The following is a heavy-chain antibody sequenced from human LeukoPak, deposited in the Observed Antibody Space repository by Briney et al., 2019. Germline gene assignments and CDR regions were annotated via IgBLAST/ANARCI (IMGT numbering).Heavy chain of an antibody. V-gene: IGHV1-58*02. J-gene: IGHJ5*02. Sequence: ASVKVSCKASGFTFTSSAMQWVRQARGQRLEWIGWIVVGSGNTNYAQEFQERVTITRDMSTSTAYMELSSLRSEDTAVYYCAADRLGYYYDSSGYYNNWFDPWGQGTLVTVSS. D-gene: IGHD3-22*01. CDR1: GFTFTSSA. CDR2: IVVGSGNT. CDR3: AADRLGYYYDSSGYYNNWFDP.